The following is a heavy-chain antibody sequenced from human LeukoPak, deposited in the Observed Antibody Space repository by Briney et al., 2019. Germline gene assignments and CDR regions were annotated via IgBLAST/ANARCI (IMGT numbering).Heavy chain of an antibody. CDR1: GFTFDDYA. J-gene: IGHJ4*02. V-gene: IGHV3-9*01. D-gene: IGHD3-22*01. CDR3: AKDMTHYYDSSGQTYFDY. Sequence: GGSLRLSCAASGFTFDDYAMHWVRQAPGKGLEWVSGISWNSGSIGYADSVKGRFTISRDNAKNSLYQQMNSLRAEDTALYYCAKDMTHYYDSSGQTYFDYWGQGTLVTVSS. CDR2: ISWNSGSI.